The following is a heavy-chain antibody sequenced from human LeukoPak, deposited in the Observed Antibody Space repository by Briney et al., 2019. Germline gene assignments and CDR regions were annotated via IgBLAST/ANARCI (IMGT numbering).Heavy chain of an antibody. Sequence: RASVKVSCKASGGTFSSYAISWVRQAPGQGLEWMGGIIPIFGTANYAQKFQGRVTITADESTSTAYMELSSLRSEDTAVYYCARSFGGWFGEFPESDYWGQGTLVTVSS. CDR1: GGTFSSYA. CDR2: IIPIFGTA. J-gene: IGHJ4*02. D-gene: IGHD3-10*01. CDR3: ARSFGGWFGEFPESDY. V-gene: IGHV1-69*01.